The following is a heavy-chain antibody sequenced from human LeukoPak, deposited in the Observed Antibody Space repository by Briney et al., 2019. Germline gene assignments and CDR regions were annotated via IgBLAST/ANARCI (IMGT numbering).Heavy chain of an antibody. CDR1: GGTFSSYA. Sequence: ASVKVSCKASGGTFSSYAISWVRQAPGQGLEWMGGIIPIFGTANYAQKFQGRVTITTDESTSTAYMELSSLRSEDTAVYYCARDMTRKNAIDYWGQGTLVTVSS. D-gene: IGHD4-11*01. J-gene: IGHJ4*02. CDR3: ARDMTRKNAIDY. V-gene: IGHV1-69*05. CDR2: IIPIFGTA.